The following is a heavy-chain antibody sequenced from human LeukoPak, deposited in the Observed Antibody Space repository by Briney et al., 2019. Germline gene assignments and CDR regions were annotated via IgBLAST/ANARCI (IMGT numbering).Heavy chain of an antibody. CDR1: GFTFSSYA. CDR2: ISSNGGST. CDR3: ARDFLSSGWYGKYYYYMDV. Sequence: GGSLRLSCAASGFTFSSYAMHWVRQAPGKGLEYVSAISSNGGSTYYANSVKGRFTISRDNSKNTLYLQMGSLRSEDTAVYYCARDFLSSGWYGKYYYYMDVWGKGTTVTVSS. J-gene: IGHJ6*03. D-gene: IGHD6-19*01. V-gene: IGHV3-64*01.